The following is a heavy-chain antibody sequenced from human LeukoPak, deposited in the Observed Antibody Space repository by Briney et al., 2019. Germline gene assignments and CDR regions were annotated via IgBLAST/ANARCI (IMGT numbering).Heavy chain of an antibody. J-gene: IGHJ6*02. CDR1: GGSISSYY. V-gene: IGHV4-4*09. D-gene: IGHD5/OR15-5a*01. Sequence: PSETLSLTCTVSGGSISSYYWSWIRQPPGKGLEWIGYIYTSGSTNYNPSLKSRVTISVDTSKNQFSLKLSSVTAADTAVYYCARSWLVYYWYYGMDVWGQGTTVTVSS. CDR3: ARSWLVYYWYYGMDV. CDR2: IYTSGST.